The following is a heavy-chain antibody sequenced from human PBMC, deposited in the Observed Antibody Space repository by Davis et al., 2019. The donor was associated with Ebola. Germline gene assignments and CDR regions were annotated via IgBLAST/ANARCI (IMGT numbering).Heavy chain of an antibody. J-gene: IGHJ3*01. CDR1: GYTFTSYY. V-gene: IGHV1-46*01. CDR2: INPSDGNT. CDR3: ARDDTGYSSNLGRFRDHPFDL. D-gene: IGHD4-11*01. Sequence: AASAQVSCKASGYTFTSYYIHWVRQAPGQGLEWMGIINPSDGNTHYAQKFQGRVTMTRDTSTTTVYMELSSLRSEDTAVYYCARDDTGYSSNLGRFRDHPFDLWGQGTMVTVS.